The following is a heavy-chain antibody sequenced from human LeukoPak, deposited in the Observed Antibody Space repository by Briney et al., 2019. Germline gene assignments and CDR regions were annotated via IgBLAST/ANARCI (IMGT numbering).Heavy chain of an antibody. CDR1: GDSVSSNRGA. J-gene: IGHJ3*02. CDR3: ARGYSEICPGGFDI. V-gene: IGHV6-1*01. CDR2: TYYRSKWHS. Sequence: SQTLSLTCVISGDSVSSNRGAWNCIRQSPSRGLEWQGRTYYRSKWHSDYAVSVNSRISINPDTSKNQFSLQLNSVTPEDTAVYYCARGYSEICPGGFDIWGQGTMVTVSS. D-gene: IGHD5-12*01.